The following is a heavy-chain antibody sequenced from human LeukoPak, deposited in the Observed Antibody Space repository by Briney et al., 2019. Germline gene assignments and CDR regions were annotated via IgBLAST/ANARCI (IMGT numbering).Heavy chain of an antibody. J-gene: IGHJ4*02. D-gene: IGHD5-18*01. CDR3: ARDHIGYSYGPFDY. V-gene: IGHV1-18*01. CDR2: ISAYNGNT. Sequence: ASVKVSCKASGYTLTTYGISWVRQAPGQGLEWMGWISAYNGNTNNAQKFQGRVTMTTDTSTTTAYMELRSLRSDDTAVYYRARDHIGYSYGPFDYWGQGTLVTVSS. CDR1: GYTLTTYG.